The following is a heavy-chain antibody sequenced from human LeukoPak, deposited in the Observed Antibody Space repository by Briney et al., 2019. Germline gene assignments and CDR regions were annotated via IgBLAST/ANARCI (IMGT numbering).Heavy chain of an antibody. V-gene: IGHV3-21*01. Sequence: GGSLRLSCAASGLTFSGYSMNWVRQAPGKGLEWVSSITSSSSYIYYSDSVKGRFTISRDNAKNSLYLQMNSLRAEDTAVYYCARDKSSGALGYWGQGTLVTVSS. CDR2: ITSSSSYI. D-gene: IGHD3-22*01. CDR3: ARDKSSGALGY. CDR1: GLTFSGYS. J-gene: IGHJ4*02.